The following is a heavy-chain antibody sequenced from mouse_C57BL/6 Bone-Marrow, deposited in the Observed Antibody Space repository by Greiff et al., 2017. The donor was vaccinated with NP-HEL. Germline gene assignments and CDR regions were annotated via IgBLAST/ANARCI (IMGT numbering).Heavy chain of an antibody. CDR1: GFNIKDDY. CDR2: IDPENGDT. Sequence: EVQLQQSGAELVRPGASVKLSCTASGFNIKDDYMHWVKQRPEQGLEWIGWIDPENGDTEYASKFQGKATITADTSSNTAYLQLSSLTSEDTAVYYCTREYYGSSYAMDYWGQGTSVTVSS. V-gene: IGHV14-4*01. D-gene: IGHD1-1*01. J-gene: IGHJ4*01. CDR3: TREYYGSSYAMDY.